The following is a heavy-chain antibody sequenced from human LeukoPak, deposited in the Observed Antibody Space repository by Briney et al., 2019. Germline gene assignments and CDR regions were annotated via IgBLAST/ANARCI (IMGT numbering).Heavy chain of an antibody. J-gene: IGHJ4*02. CDR3: AKGFQTYGELSFDV. D-gene: IGHD4-17*01. CDR1: GFTFSNYA. V-gene: IGHV3-23*01. Sequence: GGSLRLSCAASGFTFSNYAMSWVRQAPGKGLEWVSTVSGSASNTYYADSVKGRFTISRDNSKTTLYLQMNSLRADDTTVYYCAKGFQTYGELSFDVWGQGTLVAVSS. CDR2: VSGSASNT.